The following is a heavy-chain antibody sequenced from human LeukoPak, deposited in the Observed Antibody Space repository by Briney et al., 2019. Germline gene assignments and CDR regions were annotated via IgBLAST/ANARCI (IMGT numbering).Heavy chain of an antibody. V-gene: IGHV3-66*01. J-gene: IGHJ4*02. CDR3: ARDLRNYYGSGSYEDY. Sequence: GGSLRLSCAASGFTVSSNYMSWVRQAPGKGLEWVSVIYSGGSTYYADSVKGRLTISRDNSKNTLYLQMNSLRAEDTAVYYCARDLRNYYGSGSYEDYWGQGTLVTVSS. CDR1: GFTVSSNY. D-gene: IGHD3-10*01. CDR2: IYSGGST.